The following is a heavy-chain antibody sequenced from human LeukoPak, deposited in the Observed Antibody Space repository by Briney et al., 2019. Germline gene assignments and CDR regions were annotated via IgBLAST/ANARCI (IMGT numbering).Heavy chain of an antibody. J-gene: IGHJ4*02. D-gene: IGHD4-11*01. CDR2: IIPILGTA. CDR3: ARGYSNYVGYFDY. V-gene: IGHV1-69*08. CDR1: GGTFSSYT. Sequence: SVKVSCKASGGTFSSYTISWVRQAPGQGLEWMGRIIPILGTANYAQKFQGRVTITADKSTSTAYVELSSLRSEDTAVYYCARGYSNYVGYFDYWGQGTLVTVSS.